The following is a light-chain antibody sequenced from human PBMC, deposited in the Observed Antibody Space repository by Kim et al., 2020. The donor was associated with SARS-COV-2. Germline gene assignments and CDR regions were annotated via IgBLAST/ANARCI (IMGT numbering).Light chain of an antibody. J-gene: IGKJ4*01. CDR3: QQYYSYKLT. V-gene: IGKV1-8*01. CDR2: AAS. CDR1: QGISSY. Sequence: AIRMTQSQSSFSASTGDRVTITCRASQGISSYLAWYQQKPGKAPKLLIYAASTLQSGVPSRFSGSGSGTDFTLTISCLQSEDFATYYCQQYYSYKLTFGGGTKVDIK.